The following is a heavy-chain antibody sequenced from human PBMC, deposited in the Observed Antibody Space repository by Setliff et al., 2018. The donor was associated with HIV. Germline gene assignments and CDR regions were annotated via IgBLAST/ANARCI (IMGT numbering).Heavy chain of an antibody. D-gene: IGHD5-12*01. CDR2: IYPGGARR. Sequence: ASVKVSCKASGYTFTNYYMHWVRQAPGQGLEWMGIIYPGGARRSYAQKFQGRVTMTWDTSTSTVYMELSSLRSEDTAFYYCARSAHDSETGYWGQGTLVPSP. V-gene: IGHV1-46*01. J-gene: IGHJ4*02. CDR1: GYTFTNYY. CDR3: ARSAHDSETGY.